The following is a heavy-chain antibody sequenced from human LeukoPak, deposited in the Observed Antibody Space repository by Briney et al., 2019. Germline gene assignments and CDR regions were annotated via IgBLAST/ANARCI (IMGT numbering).Heavy chain of an antibody. J-gene: IGHJ4*02. CDR1: GFSLTTSGVC. CDR2: IDWDDDK. Sequence: SGPALVKLTQTLTLTCTFSGFSLTTSGVCVSWIRQPPGKALEWLARIDWDDDKYYSTSLKTRLTISRDPSKNQVVLIMTNMDPVDTATYYCARIFGSRYYFDNWGQGTLVTVSS. CDR3: ARIFGSRYYFDN. D-gene: IGHD3-3*01. V-gene: IGHV2-70*11.